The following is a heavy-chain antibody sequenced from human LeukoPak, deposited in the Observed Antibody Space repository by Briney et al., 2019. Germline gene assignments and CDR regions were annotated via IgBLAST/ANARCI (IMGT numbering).Heavy chain of an antibody. V-gene: IGHV1-69*04. CDR2: IIPIFGIA. D-gene: IGHD6-6*01. CDR1: GGTFSSYA. J-gene: IGHJ6*02. Sequence: GSLVKVSCKASGGTFSSYAISWVRQAPGQGLEWMGRIIPIFGIANYAQKFQGRVTITADKSTSTAYMELSSLRSEDTAVYYCAREVYSSSSRYGMDVWGQATTVTVSS. CDR3: AREVYSSSSRYGMDV.